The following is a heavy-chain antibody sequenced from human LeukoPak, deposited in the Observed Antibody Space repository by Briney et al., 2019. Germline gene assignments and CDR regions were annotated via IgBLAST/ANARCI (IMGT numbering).Heavy chain of an antibody. J-gene: IGHJ4*02. Sequence: SETLSLTCAVYGGSFSGYYWSWIRQPPEKGLEWIGEIHPRGSTNYNPSLKSRVTISIDKFNNQFSLKLSPVTAGDTAVYYCARAGIYWNPGDYWGQGALVIVSS. CDR2: IHPRGST. CDR3: ARAGIYWNPGDY. D-gene: IGHD1-1*01. CDR1: GGSFSGYY. V-gene: IGHV4-34*01.